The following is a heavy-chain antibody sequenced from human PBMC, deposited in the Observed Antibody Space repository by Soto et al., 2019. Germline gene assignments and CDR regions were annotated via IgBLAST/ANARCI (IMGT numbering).Heavy chain of an antibody. J-gene: IGHJ3*02. CDR2: INHSGST. Sequence: SETLSLTCAVYGGSFSGYYWSWIRQPPGKGLEWIGEINHSGSTNYNPSLKSRVTISVDTSKNQFSLKLSSVTAADTAVYYCARGNRLRYFDWLFGDAFDIWGQGTMVTVSS. CDR1: GGSFSGYY. CDR3: ARGNRLRYFDWLFGDAFDI. V-gene: IGHV4-34*01. D-gene: IGHD3-9*01.